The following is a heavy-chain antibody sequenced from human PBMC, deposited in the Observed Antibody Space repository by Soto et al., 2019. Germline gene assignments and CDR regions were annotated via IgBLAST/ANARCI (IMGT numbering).Heavy chain of an antibody. CDR2: MYSSGST. D-gene: IGHD2-15*01. J-gene: IGHJ6*03. V-gene: IGHV4-59*11. CDR3: ARTPRGGSGGSCYRSYYYYMDV. Sequence: SETLSLTCTVSGGSISTHYWSWIRQPPGKGLEWIGDMYSSGSTTYSPSLKSRVTISVDTSKNQFSLKLSSVTAADTAVYYCARTPRGGSGGSCYRSYYYYMDVWGKGTTVTVSS. CDR1: GGSISTHY.